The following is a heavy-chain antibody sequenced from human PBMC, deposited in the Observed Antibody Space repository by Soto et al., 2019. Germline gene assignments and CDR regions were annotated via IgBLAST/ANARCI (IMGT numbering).Heavy chain of an antibody. Sequence: GGSLRLSCAASGFSVSSNYMNWARQAPGKGLEWVSLIYTGGTTYYADSVKGRFIISRDNSKNTVYLQMNSLRVEDTAVYYCARGYCGSSSSCYVAWLDPWGQGTLVTVSS. CDR1: GFSVSSNY. CDR3: ARGYCGSSSSCYVAWLDP. CDR2: IYTGGTT. V-gene: IGHV3-66*01. D-gene: IGHD2-2*01. J-gene: IGHJ5*02.